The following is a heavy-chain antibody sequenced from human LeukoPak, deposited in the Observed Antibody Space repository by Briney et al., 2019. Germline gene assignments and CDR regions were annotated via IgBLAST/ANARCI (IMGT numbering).Heavy chain of an antibody. CDR3: TTDYGDYVFRSDC. V-gene: IGHV3-15*01. CDR1: GFTFSNAW. J-gene: IGHJ4*02. Sequence: GGSLRLSCAASGFTFSNAWMNWVRQAPGKGLGWVGRIKSKTAGGTTDYAAPVKGRFIISRDDSKNTLYLQMNSLKTEDTAVYYCTTDYGDYVFRSDCWGQGTLVTVSS. D-gene: IGHD4-17*01. CDR2: IKSKTAGGTT.